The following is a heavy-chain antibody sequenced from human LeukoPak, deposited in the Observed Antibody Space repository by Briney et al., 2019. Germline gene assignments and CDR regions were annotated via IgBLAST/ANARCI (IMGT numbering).Heavy chain of an antibody. CDR2: ISSRGSTI. Sequence: GGSLRLSCAASGFTFSNYEMNWVRQAPGKGLEWISYISSRGSTIYYAESVQGRFTISRDNAKNSLYLQMNSLRAEDTAVYYCARERSDYYFDYWGQGTLVTVSS. D-gene: IGHD5-24*01. CDR1: GFTFSNYE. V-gene: IGHV3-48*03. J-gene: IGHJ4*02. CDR3: ARERSDYYFDY.